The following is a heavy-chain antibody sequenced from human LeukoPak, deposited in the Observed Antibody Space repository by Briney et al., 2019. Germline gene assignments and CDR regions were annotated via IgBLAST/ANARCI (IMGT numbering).Heavy chain of an antibody. D-gene: IGHD6-19*01. CDR2: INEDGSQK. J-gene: IGHJ4*02. CDR3: ARDDSGPAY. V-gene: IGHV3-7*01. Sequence: GGSLRLSCAASGFTLSDYWMTWVRQAPGEGLEWVASINEDGSQKYYVDSVKGRFTISRDNAKNTLYLQMNSLTGEDSALYYCARDDSGPAYWGQGTLVTVSS. CDR1: GFTLSDYW.